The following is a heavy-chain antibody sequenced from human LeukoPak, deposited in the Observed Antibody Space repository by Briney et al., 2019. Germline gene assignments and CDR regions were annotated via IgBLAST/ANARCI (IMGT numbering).Heavy chain of an antibody. D-gene: IGHD3-10*01. J-gene: IGHJ4*02. V-gene: IGHV4-59*12. CDR1: GGSISSYY. CDR3: ARTNAMVRGVADYFDY. Sequence: PSETLSLTCTVSGGSISSYYWSWIRQPPGKGLEWIGYIYYSGSTNYNPSLKSRVTISVDTSKNQFSLKLSSVTAADTAVYYCARTNAMVRGVADYFDYWGQGTLVTVSS. CDR2: IYYSGST.